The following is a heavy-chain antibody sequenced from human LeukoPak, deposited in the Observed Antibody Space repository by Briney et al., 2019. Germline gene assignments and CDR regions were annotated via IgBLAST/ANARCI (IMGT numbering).Heavy chain of an antibody. D-gene: IGHD4-17*01. CDR3: ARDGDYEDYYYGMDV. CDR1: GFTFSSYG. V-gene: IGHV3-33*01. CDR2: IWYDGSNK. Sequence: PGRSLRLSCAASGFTFSSYGMHWVRQAPGKGLEWVAVIWYDGSNKYYADSVKGRFTFSRDNSKNTLYLQMNSLRAEDTAVYYCARDGDYEDYYYGMDVWGQGTTVTVSS. J-gene: IGHJ6*02.